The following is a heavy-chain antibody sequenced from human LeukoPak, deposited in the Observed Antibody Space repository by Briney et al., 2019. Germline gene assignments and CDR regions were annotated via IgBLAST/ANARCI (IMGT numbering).Heavy chain of an antibody. Sequence: GGSLRLSCAASRFTFNTYWMTWVRQAPGKGLEWVANINPDGSEKYYVDSVKGRFTISRDNAKNSLYLQMNSLRAEDTAVYYCARHTEYYYYGMDVWGQGTTVTVSS. D-gene: IGHD4-17*01. V-gene: IGHV3-7*03. CDR2: INPDGSEK. CDR3: ARHTEYYYYGMDV. CDR1: RFTFNTYW. J-gene: IGHJ6*02.